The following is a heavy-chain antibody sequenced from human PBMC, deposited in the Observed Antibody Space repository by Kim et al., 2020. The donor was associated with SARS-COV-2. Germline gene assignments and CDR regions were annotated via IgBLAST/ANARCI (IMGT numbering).Heavy chain of an antibody. D-gene: IGHD1-1*01. V-gene: IGHV1-8*01. CDR1: GYTFSNYD. J-gene: IGHJ4*02. CDR3: ARGPTWNGGPYYFDY. Sequence: ASLKVSCKASGYTFSNYDINWVRQATGQGLEWMGWMNPNSGNTGYAQKFQGRVTLTRNTSTSTAYMDLSSLRSEDTAVYYCARGPTWNGGPYYFDYWGRGTLVTVSS. CDR2: MNPNSGNT.